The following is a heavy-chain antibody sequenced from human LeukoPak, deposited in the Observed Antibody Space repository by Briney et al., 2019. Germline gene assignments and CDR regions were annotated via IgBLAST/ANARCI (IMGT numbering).Heavy chain of an antibody. D-gene: IGHD1-20*01. CDR1: GGSVSPYY. V-gene: IGHV4-4*09. J-gene: IGHJ5*02. Sequence: PSETLSLTCTVSGGSVSPYYWSWIRQPPGKGLEWVGIIYSSGTTYYNPSLTSRVTISIDTSRNQFSLKFTSVTAADTAVYYCARSVTGANNWFDPWGQGTLVTVSS. CDR2: IYSSGTT. CDR3: ARSVTGANNWFDP.